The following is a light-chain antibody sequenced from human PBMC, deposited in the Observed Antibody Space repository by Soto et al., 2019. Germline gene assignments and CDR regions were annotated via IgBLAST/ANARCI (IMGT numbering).Light chain of an antibody. CDR1: QNIDNF. J-gene: IGKJ2*01. CDR3: QQSYSAPPP. Sequence: DIQMTQPASSLSASVGDRVTITCRASQNIDNFLNWYQWRPGKAPKFLNFAASSLQGGVSSRFSGSGSGTDFTLTIINLQPEDFATYYCQQSYSAPPPFGQGTRLEMK. CDR2: AAS. V-gene: IGKV1-39*01.